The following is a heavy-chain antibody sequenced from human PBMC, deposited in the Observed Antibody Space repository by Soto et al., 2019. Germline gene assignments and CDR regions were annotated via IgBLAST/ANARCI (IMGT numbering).Heavy chain of an antibody. CDR1: GGSISSYY. V-gene: IGHV4-59*08. CDR3: ARLSAYYDFWSGYYSSGGNYYYYMDV. CDR2: IYYSGST. Sequence: PSETLSLTCTVSGGSISSYYWSWIRQPPGKGLEWIGYIYYSGSTNYNPSLKSRVTISVDTSKNQFSLKLSSVTAADTAVYYCARLSAYYDFWSGYYSSGGNYYYYMDVWGKGTTVTVSS. D-gene: IGHD3-3*01. J-gene: IGHJ6*03.